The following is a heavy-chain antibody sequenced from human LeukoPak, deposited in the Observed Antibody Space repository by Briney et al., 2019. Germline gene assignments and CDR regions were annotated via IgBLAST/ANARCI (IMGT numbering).Heavy chain of an antibody. Sequence: NPGGSLRLSCAASGFTFRIYSMNWVRQAPGTGLEWVSSIGPSSGDIHYADSVKGRFTISRDNGKNSLYLQMNSLRAEDTAVYYCARDRGARGRGLAWGQGTQVTVSS. CDR1: GFTFRIYS. CDR2: IGPSSGDI. V-gene: IGHV3-21*01. CDR3: ARDRGARGRGLA. D-gene: IGHD3-10*01. J-gene: IGHJ5*02.